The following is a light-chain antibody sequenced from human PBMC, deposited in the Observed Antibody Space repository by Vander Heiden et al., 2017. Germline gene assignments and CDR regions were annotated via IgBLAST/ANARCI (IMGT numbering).Light chain of an antibody. CDR2: KAS. CDR1: QSIDSW. Sequence: IQMTQSPSTLSASVGDRVTITCRASQSIDSWLAWYQQKPGKAPKLLIYKASTLESGVPSRFSGSGSGTEFTLTISSLHPDDFATYYCQQYNSHWTFGQGTTVDIK. V-gene: IGKV1-5*03. CDR3: QQYNSHWT. J-gene: IGKJ1*01.